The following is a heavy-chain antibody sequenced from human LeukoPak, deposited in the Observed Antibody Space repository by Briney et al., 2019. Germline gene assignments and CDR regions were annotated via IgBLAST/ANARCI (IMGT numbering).Heavy chain of an antibody. CDR2: IRNKAKSHTT. V-gene: IGHV3-72*01. CDR1: GFTFSDHY. J-gene: IGHJ4*02. Sequence: GGSLRLSCAASGFTFSDHYMDWVRQAPGKGLEWVGRIRNKAKSHTTEYAASVKGRFTISRDDSKNSLYLQMNSLKTEDTAVYYCAAGNDDSSGYYYFAYWSQGTLVTVSS. D-gene: IGHD3-22*01. CDR3: AAGNDDSSGYYYFAY.